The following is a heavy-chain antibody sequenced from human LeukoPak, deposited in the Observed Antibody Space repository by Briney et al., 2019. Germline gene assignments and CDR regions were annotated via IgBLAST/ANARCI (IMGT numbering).Heavy chain of an antibody. Sequence: PGGSLRLSCAAYGFTFSSYGMHWVGQGPGMGLEWGAFIRYDGSNKYYADSVKGRFTISRDNSKNTLYLQMNSLRAGDTAVYYCANLIAAAGMNYYYYMDVWGKGTTVTISS. CDR3: ANLIAAAGMNYYYYMDV. D-gene: IGHD6-13*01. CDR1: GFTFSSYG. V-gene: IGHV3-30*02. J-gene: IGHJ6*03. CDR2: IRYDGSNK.